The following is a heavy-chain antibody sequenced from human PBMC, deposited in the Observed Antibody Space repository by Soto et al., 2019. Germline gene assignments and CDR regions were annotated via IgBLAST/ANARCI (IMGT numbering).Heavy chain of an antibody. Sequence: EVQLVESGGGLVKPGGSPRLSCAASGFTFSSYSMNWVRQAPGKGLEWVSSISSSSSYIYYADSVKGRFTISRDNAKNSLYLQMNSLRAEDTAVYYCARHSGSSQGFDYWGQGTLVTVSS. V-gene: IGHV3-21*01. CDR3: ARHSGSSQGFDY. CDR1: GFTFSSYS. J-gene: IGHJ4*02. D-gene: IGHD1-26*01. CDR2: ISSSSSYI.